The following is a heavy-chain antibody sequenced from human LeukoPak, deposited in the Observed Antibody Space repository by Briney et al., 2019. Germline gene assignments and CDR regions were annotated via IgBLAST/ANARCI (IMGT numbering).Heavy chain of an antibody. D-gene: IGHD1-1*01. CDR3: AKTPNLNWIPYFDY. J-gene: IGHJ4*02. Sequence: PGGSLRLSCAASGFIVSSNYMSWVRQAPGKGLEWVSVIHSGGSKYYADSVKGRFTISRDNSKNTLYLQMNSLRAEDTAVYYCAKTPNLNWIPYFDYWGQGTLVTVSS. CDR1: GFIVSSNY. V-gene: IGHV3-53*01. CDR2: IHSGGSK.